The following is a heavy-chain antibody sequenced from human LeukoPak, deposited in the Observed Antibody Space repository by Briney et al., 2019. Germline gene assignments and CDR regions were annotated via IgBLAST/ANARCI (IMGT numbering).Heavy chain of an antibody. CDR2: ISGSGGNT. D-gene: IGHD6-19*01. J-gene: IGHJ5*02. V-gene: IGHV3-23*01. CDR3: AKDQAGGWYENWFDP. Sequence: GGSLRLSCAASGFTFSSYAMSWVRQAPGKGLEWVSVISGSGGNTYYADSVKGRFTISRDNSKNTLYLQMNSLRAEDTAVYYCAKDQAGGWYENWFDPWGQGTLVTVSS. CDR1: GFTFSSYA.